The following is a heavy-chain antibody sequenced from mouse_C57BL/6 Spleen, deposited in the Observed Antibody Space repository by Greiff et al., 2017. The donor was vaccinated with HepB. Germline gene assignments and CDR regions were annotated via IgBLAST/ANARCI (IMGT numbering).Heavy chain of an antibody. D-gene: IGHD1-1*01. Sequence: QVQLQQSGAELVMPGASVKLSCKASGYTFTSYWMHWVKQRPGQGLEWIGEIDPSDSYTNYNQKFKGKSTLTVDKSSSTAYKQLSSLTSEDSAVSYGPSYLITTASFDYWGQGTTLTVSS. CDR3: PSYLITTASFDY. V-gene: IGHV1-69*01. CDR2: IDPSDSYT. J-gene: IGHJ2*01. CDR1: GYTFTSYW.